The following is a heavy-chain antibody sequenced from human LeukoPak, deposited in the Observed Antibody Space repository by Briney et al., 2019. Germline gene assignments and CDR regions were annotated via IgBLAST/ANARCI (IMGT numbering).Heavy chain of an antibody. CDR1: GGSFSGYY. CDR3: AKNRGYFDWSYYYYMDV. V-gene: IGHV4-34*01. D-gene: IGHD3-9*01. J-gene: IGHJ6*03. Sequence: PSETLSLTCAVYGGSFSGYYWSWIRQPPGKGLEWIGEINHSGSTNYNPSLKSRVTISVDTSKNQFSLKLSSVTAADTAVYYCAKNRGYFDWSYYYYMDVWGKGTTVTVS. CDR2: INHSGST.